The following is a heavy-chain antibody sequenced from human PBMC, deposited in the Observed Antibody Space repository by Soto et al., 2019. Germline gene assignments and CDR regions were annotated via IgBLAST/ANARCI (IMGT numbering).Heavy chain of an antibody. J-gene: IGHJ6*02. CDR2: INHSGST. D-gene: IGHD3-10*01. CDR1: GGSFSGYY. V-gene: IGHV4-34*01. Sequence: SETLSLTCAVYGGSFSGYYWSWIRQPPGKGLEWIGEINHSGSTNYNPSLKSRVTISVDTSKNQFSLKLSSVTAADTAVYYCARGPGYYGSGSYYSRLYYYYGMDVWGQGTTVTVSS. CDR3: ARGPGYYGSGSYYSRLYYYYGMDV.